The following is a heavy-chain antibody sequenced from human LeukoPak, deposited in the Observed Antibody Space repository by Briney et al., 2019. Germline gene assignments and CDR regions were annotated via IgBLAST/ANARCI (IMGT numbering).Heavy chain of an antibody. J-gene: IGHJ6*03. CDR3: ARVRIYYYYMDV. Sequence: SETLSLTCAVYGGSFSGYYWSGLRQPPGKGVEWMGEINHSGRNNYNPSLTSRGTISVETSKNQCSLKLSSVTAADTAVYYCARVRIYYYYMDVWGKGTTVTVSS. D-gene: IGHD2-15*01. CDR1: GGSFSGYY. V-gene: IGHV4-34*01. CDR2: INHSGRN.